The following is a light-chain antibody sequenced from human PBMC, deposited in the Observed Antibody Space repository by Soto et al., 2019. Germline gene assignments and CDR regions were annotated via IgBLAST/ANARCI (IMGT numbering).Light chain of an antibody. V-gene: IGLV2-11*01. J-gene: IGLJ1*01. CDR3: CSYAGSSTFFV. Sequence: QSALTQPRSVSGSHGQSVTISCTGTSSDVGGYGYVSWYQQHPGKAPKLMIYDVYNRPSGVPDRFSGSKSGNTASLTISGLQAEDEGVYYCCSYAGSSTFFVFGSGTKLTVL. CDR1: SSDVGGYGY. CDR2: DVY.